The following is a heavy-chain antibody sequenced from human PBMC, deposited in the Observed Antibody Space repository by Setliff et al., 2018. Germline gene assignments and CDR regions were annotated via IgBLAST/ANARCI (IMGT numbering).Heavy chain of an antibody. V-gene: IGHV3-20*04. CDR2: IDWNGGRI. CDR3: VRALAYYYMDV. Sequence: PGGSLRLSCAASGFTFNDYGLTWLRRVPGKGLEWVSGIDWNGGRIGYADSVKGRFTISRDNAKNSLYLQMNSLRAEDTAIYYCVRALAYYYMDVWGKGTTVTVSS. CDR1: GFTFNDYG. J-gene: IGHJ6*03.